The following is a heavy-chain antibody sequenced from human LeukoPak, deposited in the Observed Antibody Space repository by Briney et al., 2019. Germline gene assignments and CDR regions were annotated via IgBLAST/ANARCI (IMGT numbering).Heavy chain of an antibody. CDR3: ARHVRGITMIVALGY. Sequence: DSVKVSCKASGYTFTSYGISWVRQAPGQGLEWMGWISAYNGNTNYAQKPQGRVTMTTDTSTSTAYMELRSLRSDDTAVYYCARHVRGITMIVALGYWGQGTLVTVSS. V-gene: IGHV1-18*01. CDR1: GYTFTSYG. CDR2: ISAYNGNT. D-gene: IGHD3-22*01. J-gene: IGHJ4*02.